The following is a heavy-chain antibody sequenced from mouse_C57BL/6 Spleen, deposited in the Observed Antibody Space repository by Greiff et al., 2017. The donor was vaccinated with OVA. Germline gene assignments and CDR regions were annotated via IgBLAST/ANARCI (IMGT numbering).Heavy chain of an antibody. CDR3: ARWGITTVAFDY. J-gene: IGHJ2*01. Sequence: VQLQQPGTELVKPGASVKLSCKASGYTFTSYWMHSVKQRPGQGLEWIGNINPSNGGTNYNEKFKSKATLTVDKSSSTAYMQLSSLTSEDSAVYYCARWGITTVAFDYWGQGTTLTVSS. V-gene: IGHV1-53*01. CDR2: INPSNGGT. D-gene: IGHD1-1*01. CDR1: GYTFTSYW.